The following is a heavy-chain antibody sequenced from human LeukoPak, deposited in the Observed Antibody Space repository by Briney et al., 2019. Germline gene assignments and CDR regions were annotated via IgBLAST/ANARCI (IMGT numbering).Heavy chain of an antibody. CDR1: GGSMTRGSYY. CDR2: IYKSGTT. D-gene: IGHD3-9*01. J-gene: IGHJ4*02. CDR3: VREIQELTGSPGDY. V-gene: IGHV4-30-4*01. Sequence: SETLSLTCTVSGGSMTRGSYYWSWIRQPPGKGLEWVGHIYKSGTTYYNPSLKNRVIVSIDTSKNQFSLKLSSVTAADTAVYYCVREIQELTGSPGDYWGQGTLVTVSS.